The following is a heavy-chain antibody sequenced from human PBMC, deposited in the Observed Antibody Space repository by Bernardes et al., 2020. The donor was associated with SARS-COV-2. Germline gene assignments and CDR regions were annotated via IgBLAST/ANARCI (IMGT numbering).Heavy chain of an antibody. CDR3: ARGAVVVTTKTFDY. J-gene: IGHJ4*02. D-gene: IGHD2-21*02. Sequence: SETLSLTCAVYGGSFSGYYWTWVRQSPGRGLEWIGEIHHGGSTTYNPSFESRVVMSVDTSKNQFSLRLTSVIAADSAVYYCARGAVVVTTKTFDYWGQGTLVTVSS. V-gene: IGHV4-34*01. CDR1: GGSFSGYY. CDR2: IHHGGST.